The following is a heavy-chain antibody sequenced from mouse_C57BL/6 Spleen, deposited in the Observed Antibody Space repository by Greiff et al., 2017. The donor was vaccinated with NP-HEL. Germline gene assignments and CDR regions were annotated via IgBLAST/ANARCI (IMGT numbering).Heavy chain of an antibody. CDR1: GYTFTDYN. Sequence: VQLKQSGPELVKPGASVKMSCKASGYTFTDYNMHWVKQSHGKSLEWIGYINPNNGGTSYNQKFKGKATLTVNKSSSTAYMELRSLTSEDSAVYYCARDSIYDGYYFDYWGQGTTLTVSS. CDR2: INPNNGGT. D-gene: IGHD2-3*01. V-gene: IGHV1-22*01. J-gene: IGHJ2*01. CDR3: ARDSIYDGYYFDY.